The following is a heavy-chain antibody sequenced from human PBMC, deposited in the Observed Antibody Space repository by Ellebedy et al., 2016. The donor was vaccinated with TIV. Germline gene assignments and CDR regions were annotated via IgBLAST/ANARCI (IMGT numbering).Heavy chain of an antibody. CDR3: AKRSSEGAVADT. Sequence: GESLKISCAASGFTFRSYAMNWVRQAPGKGLEWVSTISGSGGSTYHADAVKGRFTISRDNSRNTVSLQMNSLRVEDTAVYFCAKRSSEGAVADTWGQGTLVTVYS. CDR2: ISGSGGST. V-gene: IGHV3-23*01. D-gene: IGHD6-13*01. CDR1: GFTFRSYA. J-gene: IGHJ1*01.